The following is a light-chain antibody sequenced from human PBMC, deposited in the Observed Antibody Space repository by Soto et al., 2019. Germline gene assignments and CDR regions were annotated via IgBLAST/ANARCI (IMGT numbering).Light chain of an antibody. CDR2: STN. Sequence: QAVXTQEPSFSXSPGGTVTLTCXLSSGSVSTSYSPSWYQQTPGQAPRTLIYSTNTRSSGVPDRFSGSILGNKAALTITGAQADDESDYYCVLYMGSGIWVFGGGTKLTVL. CDR3: VLYMGSGIWV. CDR1: SGSVSTSYS. V-gene: IGLV8-61*01. J-gene: IGLJ3*02.